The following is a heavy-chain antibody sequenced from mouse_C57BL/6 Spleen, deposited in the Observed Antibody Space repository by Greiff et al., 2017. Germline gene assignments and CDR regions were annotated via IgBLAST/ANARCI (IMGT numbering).Heavy chain of an antibody. CDR3: ARGGYDYDYFDY. D-gene: IGHD2-4*01. J-gene: IGHJ2*01. V-gene: IGHV1-55*01. CDR2: IYPGSGST. Sequence: QVQLQQPGAELVKPGASVKMSCKASGYTFTSYWITWVKQRPGQGLEWIGDIYPGSGSTNYNEKFKSKATLTVDTTSSTASMQLGGPTSEDSTVYYCARGGYDYDYFDYWGQGTTLTVSS. CDR1: GYTFTSYW.